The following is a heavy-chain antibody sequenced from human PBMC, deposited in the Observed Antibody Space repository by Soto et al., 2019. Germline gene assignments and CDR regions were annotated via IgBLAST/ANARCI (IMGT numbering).Heavy chain of an antibody. CDR3: AKDRGGDCPDNSCYFGADY. Sequence: GGSLRLSCVVSGFTFSSYGMHWVRQAPGKGLECVAVISDTGSSHYYAASVEGRFTISRENSKNTLSLHMDRLRVEDTAVYYCAKDRGGDCPDNSCYFGADYWGQGTPVTVSS. CDR2: ISDTGSSH. CDR1: GFTFSSYG. V-gene: IGHV3-30*18. J-gene: IGHJ4*02. D-gene: IGHD2-2*01.